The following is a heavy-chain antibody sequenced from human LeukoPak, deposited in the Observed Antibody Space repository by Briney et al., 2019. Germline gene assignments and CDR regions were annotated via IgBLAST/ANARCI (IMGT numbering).Heavy chain of an antibody. Sequence: PSETLSLTCTVSGGSISSYYWSWIRQPPGKGLEWIGYIYYSGSTNYNPSLKSRVTISVDTSKNQFSLKLSSVTAADTAVYYCARVSGDSGYEAWFDPWGQGTLVTVSS. CDR1: GGSISSYY. CDR3: ARVSGDSGYEAWFDP. D-gene: IGHD5-12*01. CDR2: IYYSGST. J-gene: IGHJ5*02. V-gene: IGHV4-59*01.